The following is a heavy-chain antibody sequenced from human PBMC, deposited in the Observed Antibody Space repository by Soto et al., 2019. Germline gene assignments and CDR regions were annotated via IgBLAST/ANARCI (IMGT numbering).Heavy chain of an antibody. CDR2: ISYDGSNK. D-gene: IGHD3-3*01. Sequence: GWSLRLSCAASGFTFSSYAMHWVRQAPGKGLEWVAAISYDGSNKYYADSVKGRLTISRDKSKNTLHLQTNSLRTEDTAVYYCARDRVFGGPLYGMDVWGQGTTVTVSS. J-gene: IGHJ6*02. CDR1: GFTFSSYA. CDR3: ARDRVFGGPLYGMDV. V-gene: IGHV3-30-3*01.